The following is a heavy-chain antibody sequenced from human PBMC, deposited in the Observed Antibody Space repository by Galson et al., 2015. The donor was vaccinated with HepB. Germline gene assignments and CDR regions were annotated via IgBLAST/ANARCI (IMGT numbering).Heavy chain of an antibody. CDR3: AREVASSVGLGGKNDYTFDY. V-gene: IGHV7-4-1*02. CDR2: INTNTGNP. D-gene: IGHD4-11*01. CDR1: GYTLTRYA. J-gene: IGHJ4*02. Sequence: SVKVSCKASGYTLTRYAMNWVRQAPGQGLEWMGWINTNTGNPTYAQGFTGRVIFSLDTSVRTAYLQISRLKAEDTAVYYCAREVASSVGLGGKNDYTFDYWGQGALVTDSS.